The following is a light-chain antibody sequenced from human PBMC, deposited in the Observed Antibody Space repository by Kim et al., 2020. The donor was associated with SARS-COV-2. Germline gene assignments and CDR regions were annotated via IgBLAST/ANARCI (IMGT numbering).Light chain of an antibody. CDR2: GNN. Sequence: VTLSCTGSSSNIGAGYDVHWYQQLPGTAPQLLIYGNNNRPSGVPDRFSGSKSGTSASLAITGLKAEDEADYYCQSYDSSLSGSKVFGGGTKLAVL. J-gene: IGLJ3*02. V-gene: IGLV1-40*01. CDR3: QSYDSSLSGSKV. CDR1: SSNIGAGYD.